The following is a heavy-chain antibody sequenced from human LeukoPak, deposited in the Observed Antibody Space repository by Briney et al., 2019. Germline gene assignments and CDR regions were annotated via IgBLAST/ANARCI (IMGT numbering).Heavy chain of an antibody. V-gene: IGHV4-59*02. CDR3: AREVDTATLDY. D-gene: IGHD5-18*01. J-gene: IGHJ4*02. CDR2: IYYSYSGST. Sequence: SETLSLTCTISGGSVSSYYWSWIRQPPGKGLEWIGFIYYSYSGSTDYNPSLKSRVTISVDTANNQFSLKLSSVTAADTAVYYCAREVDTATLDYWGQGTLVTVSS. CDR1: GGSVSSYY.